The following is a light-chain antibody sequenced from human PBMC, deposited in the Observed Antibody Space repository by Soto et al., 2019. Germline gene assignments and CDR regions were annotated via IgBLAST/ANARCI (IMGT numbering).Light chain of an antibody. Sequence: EIVMTQSPATLSVSPGEGATLSCRAGQSVSSKLAWYQQKPGQAPRLLIYGASTRATGIPARFSGSGSGTDFTLTISSLEPEDFAVYYCQQRSNWPPEITFGQGTRLEIK. CDR2: GAS. CDR3: QQRSNWPPEIT. J-gene: IGKJ5*01. CDR1: QSVSSK. V-gene: IGKV3-15*01.